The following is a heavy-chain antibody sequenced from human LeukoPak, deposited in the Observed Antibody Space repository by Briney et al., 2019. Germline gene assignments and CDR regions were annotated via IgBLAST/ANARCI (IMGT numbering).Heavy chain of an antibody. V-gene: IGHV3-23*01. Sequence: QPGGSLRLSCAASGFTFSSYGMSWVRQAPGKGLEWVSAISGSGDTTSYADSVKGRFTISRDNSKNTLYLQMNSLRADDTAIYYCARYCSSMYCSYFDCWGQGTLVTVSS. D-gene: IGHD2-2*01. CDR2: ISGSGDTT. CDR1: GFTFSSYG. J-gene: IGHJ4*02. CDR3: ARYCSSMYCSYFDC.